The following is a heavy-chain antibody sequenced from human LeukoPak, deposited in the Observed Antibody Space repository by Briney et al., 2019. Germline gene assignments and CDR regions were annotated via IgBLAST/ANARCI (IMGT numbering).Heavy chain of an antibody. D-gene: IGHD3-10*01. Sequence: GGSLRPSCAASGFKFGDYAMHWVRHAPGKGLEWVSGISWNSGVIDYADSVKGRFTISRDNAKNSLFLQMNSLRVEDTALYYCAKVRPPGSYYNLAIEYWGQGTLVTVSS. CDR1: GFKFGDYA. J-gene: IGHJ4*02. CDR3: AKVRPPGSYYNLAIEY. CDR2: ISWNSGVI. V-gene: IGHV3-9*01.